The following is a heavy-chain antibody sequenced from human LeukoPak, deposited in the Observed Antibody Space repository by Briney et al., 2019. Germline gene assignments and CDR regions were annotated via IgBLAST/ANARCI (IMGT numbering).Heavy chain of an antibody. CDR3: ARGDPLHSFDY. J-gene: IGHJ4*02. CDR2: INHRGST. CDR1: GGSFSGYY. Sequence: SETLSLTCAVYGGSFSGYYWSWIRWPPGKGLEWIGEINHRGSTNYNPSLKSRVTISVDTSKNQFSLKLSSVTAADTAVYYCARGDPLHSFDYWGQGTLVTASS. V-gene: IGHV4-34*01.